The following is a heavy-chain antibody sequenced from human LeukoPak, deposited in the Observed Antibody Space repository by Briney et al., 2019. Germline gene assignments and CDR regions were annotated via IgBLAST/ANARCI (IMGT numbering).Heavy chain of an antibody. CDR1: GFTFSSYG. CDR3: ARPQNPMKVVAKDAFDI. D-gene: IGHD3-22*01. CDR2: ISYDGSNK. V-gene: IGHV3-30*03. J-gene: IGHJ3*02. Sequence: GGSLRLSCAASGFTFSSYGMHWVRQAPGKGLEWVAVISYDGSNKYYADSVRGRFTISRDNSKNTLYLQMNSLRAEDTAVYYCARPQNPMKVVAKDAFDIWGQGTMVTVSS.